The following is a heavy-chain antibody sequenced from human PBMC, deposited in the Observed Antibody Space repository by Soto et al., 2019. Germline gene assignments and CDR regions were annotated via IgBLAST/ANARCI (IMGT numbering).Heavy chain of an antibody. V-gene: IGHV1-18*01. D-gene: IGHD2-2*01. Sequence: SVKVSCTASGYSFPSYGIIWVRQAPGQGLEWMGWISAYNGNTNYAQKLQGRVTMTTDTSTSTAYMELRSLRSDDTAVYYCARVPPVVVPATNWFDPWGQGTLVTVSS. CDR3: ARVPPVVVPATNWFDP. CDR2: ISAYNGNT. J-gene: IGHJ5*02. CDR1: GYSFPSYG.